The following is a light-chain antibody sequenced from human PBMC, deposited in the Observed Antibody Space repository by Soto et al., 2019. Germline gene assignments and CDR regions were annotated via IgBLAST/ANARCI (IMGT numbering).Light chain of an antibody. CDR2: QDS. CDR3: QAWDSSGDV. CDR1: KLGEKY. V-gene: IGLV3-1*01. J-gene: IGLJ1*01. Sequence: SYELTPPPSVSVSPGQTASITCYGDKLGEKYACWYQQKPGQSPVLVIYQDSKRPSGIPERFSGSNSGNTATLTISGTQAMDEADYYCQAWDSSGDVFGTGTKVTVL.